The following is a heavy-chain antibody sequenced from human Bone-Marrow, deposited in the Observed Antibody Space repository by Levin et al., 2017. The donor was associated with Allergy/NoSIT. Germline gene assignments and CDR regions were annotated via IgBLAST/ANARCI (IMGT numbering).Heavy chain of an antibody. CDR3: AKCMVATFDYFDY. V-gene: IGHV3-23*01. D-gene: IGHD2/OR15-2a*01. CDR1: GFTFSHFG. J-gene: IGHJ4*02. CDR2: IDGSGDTT. Sequence: SCATSGFTFSHFGMAWVRQAPGKGLEWVSAIDGSGDTTYYADSVKGRFTISRDSSRNTLYLQINNLTPDDTAVYYCAKCMVATFDYFDYWGQGTLVTVSS.